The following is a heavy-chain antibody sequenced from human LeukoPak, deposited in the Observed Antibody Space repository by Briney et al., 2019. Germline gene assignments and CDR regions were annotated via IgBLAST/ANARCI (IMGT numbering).Heavy chain of an antibody. V-gene: IGHV3-48*01. CDR2: ITSSSSTI. CDR3: AREVGCSSTSCSDY. D-gene: IGHD2-2*01. CDR1: GFTFSSYS. J-gene: IGHJ4*02. Sequence: QPGGSLRLSCAASGFTFSSYSMNWVRQAPGKGLEWVSYITSSSSTIFYADSVKGRFTISRDNAKNSLYLQMNSLRAEGTAVYYCAREVGCSSTSCSDYWGQGTLVTVSS.